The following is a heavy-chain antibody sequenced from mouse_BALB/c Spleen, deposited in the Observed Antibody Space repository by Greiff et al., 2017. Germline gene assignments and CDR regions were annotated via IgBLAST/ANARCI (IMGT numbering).Heavy chain of an antibody. D-gene: IGHD2-3*01. Sequence: DVMLVESGGGLVQPGGSRKLSCAASGFTFSDYGMAWVRQAPGKGPEWVAFISNLAYSIYYADTVTGRFTISRENAKNTLYLEMSSLRSEDTAMYYCARAYDGYYVDYWGQGTTLTVSS. V-gene: IGHV5-15*02. J-gene: IGHJ2*01. CDR3: ARAYDGYYVDY. CDR1: GFTFSDYG. CDR2: ISNLAYSI.